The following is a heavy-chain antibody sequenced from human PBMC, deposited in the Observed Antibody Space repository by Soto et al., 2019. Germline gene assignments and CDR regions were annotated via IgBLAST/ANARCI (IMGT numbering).Heavy chain of an antibody. J-gene: IGHJ4*02. D-gene: IGHD4-17*01. CDR1: GFTFSSYA. CDR3: AKGNDYGDYATLSY. CDR2: ISGSGGST. Sequence: GGSLRLSCAASGFTFSSYAMSWVRQAPGKGLEWVSAISGSGGSTYYADSVKGRFTISRDNSKNTLYLQMNSLRAEDTAVYYCAKGNDYGDYATLSYWGQGTLVTVSS. V-gene: IGHV3-23*01.